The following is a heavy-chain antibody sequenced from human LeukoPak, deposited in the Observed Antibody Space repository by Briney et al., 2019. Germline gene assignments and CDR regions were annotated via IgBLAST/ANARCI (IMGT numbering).Heavy chain of an antibody. Sequence: PGGSLRLSCAASGFTFSSYEMNWVRQAPGKGLEWVAYISNSGGTIYYADSVKGRFTISRDNSKNTLYLQMSSLRVEDTAVYYCAKDNYYDSSGYYYAGTPSDYWGQGTLVTVSS. D-gene: IGHD3-22*01. CDR3: AKDNYYDSSGYYYAGTPSDY. CDR2: ISNSGGTI. J-gene: IGHJ4*02. V-gene: IGHV3-48*03. CDR1: GFTFSSYE.